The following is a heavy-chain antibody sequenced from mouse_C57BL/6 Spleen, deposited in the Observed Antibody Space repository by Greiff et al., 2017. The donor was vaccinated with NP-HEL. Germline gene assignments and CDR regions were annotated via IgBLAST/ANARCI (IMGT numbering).Heavy chain of an antibody. CDR1: GYTFTNYW. CDR2: IYPGGGYT. Sequence: VQLQQSGAELVRPGTSVKMSCKASGYTFTNYWIGWAKQRPGHGLEWIGDIYPGGGYTNYNEKFKGKATLTADKSSSTAYMQFSSLTSEDSAIYYCAREAYYSNYHYFDYWGQGTTLTVSS. D-gene: IGHD2-5*01. J-gene: IGHJ2*01. V-gene: IGHV1-63*01. CDR3: AREAYYSNYHYFDY.